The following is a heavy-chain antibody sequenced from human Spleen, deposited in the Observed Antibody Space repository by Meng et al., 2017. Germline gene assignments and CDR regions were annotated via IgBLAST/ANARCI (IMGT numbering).Heavy chain of an antibody. CDR3: ASGPRGPDQMYYFDY. Sequence: VHLPESVPGRAKPSGTLSLTCAVLGGSISSGTWWSWVRQPPGKGLEWIGEIYHSGSTNYNPSLKSRVTISVDKSKNQFSLKLSSVTAADTAVYYCASGPRGPDQMYYFDYWGQGTLVTVSS. D-gene: IGHD1-14*01. CDR1: GGSISSGTW. V-gene: IGHV4-4*02. CDR2: IYHSGST. J-gene: IGHJ4*02.